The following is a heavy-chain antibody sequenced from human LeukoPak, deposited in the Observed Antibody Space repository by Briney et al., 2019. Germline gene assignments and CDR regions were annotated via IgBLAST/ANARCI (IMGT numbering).Heavy chain of an antibody. CDR2: IKQDGSEK. Sequence: GGSLRLSCAASGFTFSSYAITWVRQAPGKGLEWVANIKQDGSEKYYVDSVKGRFTISRDNAKNSLYLQMNSLRAEDTAVYYCGKAMDYWGQGTLVTVSS. V-gene: IGHV3-7*03. J-gene: IGHJ4*02. CDR3: GKAMDY. CDR1: GFTFSSYA.